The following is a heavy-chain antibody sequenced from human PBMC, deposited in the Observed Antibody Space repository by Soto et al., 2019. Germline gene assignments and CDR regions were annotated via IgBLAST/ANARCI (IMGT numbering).Heavy chain of an antibody. Sequence: AASVKVSCKASGYTFTSYGISWVRQAPGQGLEWMGWISAYNGNTNYAQKLQGRVTMTTDTSTSTAYMELRSLRSDDTAVYYCAKGPNVWGSYREYYYGMDVWGQGTTVTVSS. CDR2: ISAYNGNT. J-gene: IGHJ6*02. D-gene: IGHD3-16*02. CDR3: AKGPNVWGSYREYYYGMDV. V-gene: IGHV1-18*01. CDR1: GYTFTSYG.